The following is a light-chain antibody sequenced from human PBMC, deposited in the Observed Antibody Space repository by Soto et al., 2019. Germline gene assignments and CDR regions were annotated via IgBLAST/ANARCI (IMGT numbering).Light chain of an antibody. CDR2: EVI. CDR1: SSDIGGHYY. V-gene: IGLV2-14*01. CDR3: SSFTSTSTVI. Sequence: QSALTQPASVSGSLGQSITISCTGTSSDIGGHYYVSWYQLHPGKAPKVLIFEVIKRPSGVSTRFSGSKSGNMASLTISGLRPEDEGDYYCSSFTSTSTVILGGGTKLTVL. J-gene: IGLJ2*01.